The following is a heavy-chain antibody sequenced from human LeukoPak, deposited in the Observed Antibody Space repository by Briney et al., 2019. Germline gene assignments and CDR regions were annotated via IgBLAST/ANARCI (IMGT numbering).Heavy chain of an antibody. D-gene: IGHD2-21*01. CDR1: GGSIFSYY. CDR3: ARHLNNCGDDCYIFDY. Sequence: SETLSLTCTVSGGSIFSYYWSWIRQPPGKGLEWMGYIYYSGSTNYNPSLKSRGTISVDTSKNQFSLRVSSVTAADTAVYYCARHLNNCGDDCYIFDYWGQGTLVTVSS. CDR2: IYYSGST. J-gene: IGHJ4*02. V-gene: IGHV4-59*08.